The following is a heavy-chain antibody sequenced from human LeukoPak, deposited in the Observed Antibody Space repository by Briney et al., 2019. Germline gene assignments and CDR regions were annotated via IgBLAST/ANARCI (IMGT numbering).Heavy chain of an antibody. V-gene: IGHV3-53*01. Sequence: PGGSLRLSCAASGFTVSSNYMSWVRQAPGKGLEWVSVIYSGGSTSYADSVKGRFTVSRDSSKNTLYLQMSGLRGEDTAVYYCAKGAAGATRWFDPWGRGTLVTVSS. D-gene: IGHD1-26*01. CDR1: GFTVSSNY. CDR3: AKGAAGATRWFDP. CDR2: IYSGGST. J-gene: IGHJ5*02.